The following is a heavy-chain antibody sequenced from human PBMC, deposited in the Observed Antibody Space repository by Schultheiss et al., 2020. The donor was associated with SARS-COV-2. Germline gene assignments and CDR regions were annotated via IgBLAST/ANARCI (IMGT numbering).Heavy chain of an antibody. D-gene: IGHD3-22*01. CDR1: GYNFTDYW. CDR2: SNDGNGNT. J-gene: IGHJ4*02. Sequence: GGSLRLSCKGSGYNFTDYWIGWVRQMPGKGLEWMGWSNDGNGNTKYSQEFQGRVTITRDTSASTAYMELRSLRSDDTAVYYCARVADRGSYYDSRGDNWGQGTLVTVSS. CDR3: ARVADRGSYYDSRGDN. V-gene: IGHV1/OR15-3*02.